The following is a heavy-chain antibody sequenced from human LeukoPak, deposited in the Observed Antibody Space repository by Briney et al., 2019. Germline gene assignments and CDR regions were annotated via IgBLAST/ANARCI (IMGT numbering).Heavy chain of an antibody. CDR1: GYTFTSYA. V-gene: IGHV7-4-1*02. Sequence: GASVKVSCNASGYTFTSYAMNWVRQAPGQGLEWMGWINTITGNPTYAQGFTGRFVFSLDTSVSTAYLQISSLKAEDTAVYYCARYRVCGRTSCYDPLDYWGQGTLVTVSS. CDR3: ARYRVCGRTSCYDPLDY. J-gene: IGHJ4*02. CDR2: INTITGNP. D-gene: IGHD2-2*01.